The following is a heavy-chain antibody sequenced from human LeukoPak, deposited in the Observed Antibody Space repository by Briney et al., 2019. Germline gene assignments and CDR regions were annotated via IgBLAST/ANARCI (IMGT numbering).Heavy chain of an antibody. CDR2: ISSSSSYI. V-gene: IGHV3-21*01. CDR3: ARVSRGKWELLGAHDY. CDR1: GFTFSSYS. J-gene: IGHJ4*02. Sequence: GGSLRLSCAASGFTFSSYSMNWVHQAPGKGLEWVSSISSSSSYIYYADSVKGRFTISRDNAKNSLYLQMNSLRAEDTAVYYCARVSRGKWELLGAHDYWGQGTLVTVSS. D-gene: IGHD1-26*01.